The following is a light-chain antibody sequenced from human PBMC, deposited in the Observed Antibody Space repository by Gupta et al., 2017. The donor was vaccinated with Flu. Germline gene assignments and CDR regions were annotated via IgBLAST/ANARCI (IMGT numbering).Light chain of an antibody. CDR3: QQRSSWPIT. J-gene: IGKJ5*01. CDR1: QSVASY. V-gene: IGKV3-11*01. CDR2: DAS. Sequence: EVVLTQSPATLSLSPGERAPLPCRASQSVASYLAWYQQKPGQAPRLLISDASIRATVIPARFSGSGSGTDFTLTISSLQPEDFAIYYCQQRSSWPITFGQGTRLEIK.